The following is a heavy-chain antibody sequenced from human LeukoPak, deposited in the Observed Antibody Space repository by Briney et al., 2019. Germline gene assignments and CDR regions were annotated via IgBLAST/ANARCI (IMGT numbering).Heavy chain of an antibody. J-gene: IGHJ4*02. V-gene: IGHV3-48*04. CDR3: ASLLDGDFDY. CDR2: ISSSGSTI. Sequence: PGGSLRLSCAASGFTFSSYAMSWVRQAPGKGLEWVSYISSSGSTIYYADSVKGRFTISRDNAKNSLYLQMNSLRAEDTAVYYCASLLDGDFDYWGQGTLVTVSS. D-gene: IGHD2-15*01. CDR1: GFTFSSYA.